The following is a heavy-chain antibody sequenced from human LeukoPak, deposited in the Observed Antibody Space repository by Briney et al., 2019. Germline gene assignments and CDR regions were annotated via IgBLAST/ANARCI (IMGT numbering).Heavy chain of an antibody. CDR3: ARDEPNYYDSSSGEDYYYGMDV. Sequence: SVKVSCKASGGTFSSYAISWVRQAPGQGLEWMGGIIPIFGTANYAQKFQGRVTITADESTSTAYMELSSLRSEDTAVYYCARDEPNYYDSSSGEDYYYGMDVWGQGTTVTVSS. V-gene: IGHV1-69*13. CDR1: GGTFSSYA. D-gene: IGHD3-22*01. CDR2: IIPIFGTA. J-gene: IGHJ6*02.